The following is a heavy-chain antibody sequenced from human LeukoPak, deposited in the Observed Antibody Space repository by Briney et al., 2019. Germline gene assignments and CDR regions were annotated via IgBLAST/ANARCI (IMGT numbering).Heavy chain of an antibody. Sequence: ASVRVSCKASGYTFTDYCIHWVRQAPRQGLEWMGRINCITGDTRSAQKFQGRVTMTRDTSISTAYMQLSSLRSDDTAVYYCAREIAATGAAVDYWGQGILVTVSS. CDR1: GYTFTDYC. CDR2: INCITGDT. V-gene: IGHV1-2*06. D-gene: IGHD6-13*01. J-gene: IGHJ4*02. CDR3: AREIAATGAAVDY.